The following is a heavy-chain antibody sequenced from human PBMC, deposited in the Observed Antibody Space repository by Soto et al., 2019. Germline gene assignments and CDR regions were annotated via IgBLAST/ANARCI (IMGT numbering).Heavy chain of an antibody. J-gene: IGHJ6*02. CDR3: AKCESRDTPLYGMDV. Sequence: EVQLLESGGGLVQPGGSLRLSCEASGFIFGSYAMSWVRQAPGKGLEWVAAIRDSGSRTYYADSVRGRLTISTDNSKNTLYLQMNGLGAEDTGVYYCAKCESRDTPLYGMDVWGQGTTVTVSS. D-gene: IGHD2-15*01. CDR2: IRDSGSRT. V-gene: IGHV3-23*01. CDR1: GFIFGSYA.